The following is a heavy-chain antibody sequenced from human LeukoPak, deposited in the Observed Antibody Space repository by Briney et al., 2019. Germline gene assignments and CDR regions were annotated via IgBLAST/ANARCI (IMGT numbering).Heavy chain of an antibody. Sequence: SETLSLTCTGPGGSISSYYWSWIRQPPGKGLEWIGYIYYSGSTNYNPSLKSRVTISVDTSKNQFSLKLSSVTAADTAVYYCAREIPYLYYFDYWGQGTLVTVSS. CDR3: AREIPYLYYFDY. CDR1: GGSISSYY. J-gene: IGHJ4*02. CDR2: IYYSGST. V-gene: IGHV4-59*01.